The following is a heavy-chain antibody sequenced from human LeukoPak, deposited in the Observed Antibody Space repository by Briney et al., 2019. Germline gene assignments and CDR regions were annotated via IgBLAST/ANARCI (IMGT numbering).Heavy chain of an antibody. CDR2: ITGSGGIT. CDR3: AGSAYSSSSVGF. V-gene: IGHV3-23*01. Sequence: GGSLRLSYPVSGFTFSSYAMSCVRQAPGKGLEWVSAITGSGGITYYADSVKSRFTISRDNSKNTLYLQMNTLRAEDTALYYCAGSAYSSSSVGFWGQGTLVTVSS. CDR1: GFTFSSYA. D-gene: IGHD6-6*01. J-gene: IGHJ4*02.